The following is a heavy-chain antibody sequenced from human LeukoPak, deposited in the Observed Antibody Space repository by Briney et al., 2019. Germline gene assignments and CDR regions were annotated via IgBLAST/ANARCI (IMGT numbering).Heavy chain of an antibody. CDR3: AKGECSGVSCYSGS. D-gene: IGHD2-15*01. J-gene: IGHJ4*02. CDR2: ISSKGGST. Sequence: PGGSLRLSCSASGFTFSNYAMHWVRQAPGKGLEYVSGISSKGGSTYHADPVKGRFTISRDNSKNTLYIQMNSLRAEDTAAYYCAKGECSGVSCYSGSWGQGTLVTVSS. CDR1: GFTFSNYA. V-gene: IGHV3-64*05.